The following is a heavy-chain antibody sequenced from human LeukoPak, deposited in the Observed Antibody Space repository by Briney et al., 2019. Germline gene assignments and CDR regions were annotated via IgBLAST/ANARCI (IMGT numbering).Heavy chain of an antibody. CDR3: ARDPDSSGYPGY. CDR2: INSDGSST. J-gene: IGHJ4*02. V-gene: IGHV3-74*01. D-gene: IGHD3-22*01. CDR1: GFTFSSYW. Sequence: GGSLRLSCAASGFTFSSYWMHWVRQAPGKGLVWVSRINSDGSSTSYADSVKGRFTISRDNAKNTLYLQINSLRAEDTAVYYCARDPDSSGYPGYWGQGTLVTVSS.